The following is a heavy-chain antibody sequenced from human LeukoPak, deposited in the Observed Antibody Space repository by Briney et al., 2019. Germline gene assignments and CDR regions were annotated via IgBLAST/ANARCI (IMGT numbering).Heavy chain of an antibody. CDR2: IYYSGST. CDR1: GGSISSYY. J-gene: IGHJ3*02. V-gene: IGHV4-59*01. CDR3: ARGGDILTGYYAFDI. D-gene: IGHD3-9*01. Sequence: SETLSLTCTVSGGSISSYYWGWIRQPPGKGLEWIGYIYYSGSTNYNPSLKSRVTISVDTSKNQFSLKLSSVTAADTAVYYCARGGDILTGYYAFDIWGQGTMVTVSS.